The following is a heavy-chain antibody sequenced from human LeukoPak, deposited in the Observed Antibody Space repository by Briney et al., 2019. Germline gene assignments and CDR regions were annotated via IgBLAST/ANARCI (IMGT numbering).Heavy chain of an antibody. D-gene: IGHD3-3*01. V-gene: IGHV1-18*01. CDR2: ISAYNGNT. CDR1: GYTFTSYG. CDR3: ARGTEPGFLEWLSADAFDI. Sequence: WASVKVSCKASGYTFTSYGISWVRQAPGQGLEWMGWISAYNGNTNHAQKLQGRVTMTTDTSTSTAYMELRSLRSDDTAVYYCARGTEPGFLEWLSADAFDIWGQGTMVTVSS. J-gene: IGHJ3*02.